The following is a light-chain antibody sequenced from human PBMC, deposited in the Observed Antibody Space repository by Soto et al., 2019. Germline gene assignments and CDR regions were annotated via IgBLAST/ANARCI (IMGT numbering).Light chain of an antibody. J-gene: IGLJ3*02. Sequence: QSVLTQPPSVSGAPGQRVTISCTGSSSNIGAGVVHWYQQLPGTAPKLLISGNSNRPSGVPDRFSGSKSGTSASLAIPGLQAEDEGDYYSQSYDSSLSGPVFGGGTKRTVL. CDR1: SSNIGAGV. V-gene: IGLV1-40*01. CDR2: GNS. CDR3: QSYDSSLSGPV.